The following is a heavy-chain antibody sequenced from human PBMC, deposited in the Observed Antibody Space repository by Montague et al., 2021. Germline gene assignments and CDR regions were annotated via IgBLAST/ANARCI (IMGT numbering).Heavy chain of an antibody. CDR1: RFSFSSYC. Sequence: SLRLSCAASRFSFSSYCIHWVRQAPGTGLLWVSRITLDGSSTTFADSVKGRFPTSRDNAKATLDLQMNSLRVEDTAVYYCARNLASAAPGAFDIWGQGTMVPHAS. CDR2: ITLDGSST. D-gene: IGHD6-13*01. CDR3: ARNLASAAPGAFDI. V-gene: IGHV3-74*01. J-gene: IGHJ3*02.